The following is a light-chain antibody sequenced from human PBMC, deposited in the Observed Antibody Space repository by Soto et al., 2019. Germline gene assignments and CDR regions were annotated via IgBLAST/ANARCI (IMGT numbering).Light chain of an antibody. CDR1: QSVGSN. J-gene: IGKJ5*01. V-gene: IGKV3-11*01. CDR3: QQRSAGVT. CDR2: DAS. Sequence: EIVMTQSPATLSVAPGERSTLSCRASQSVGSNLAWYQHKPGQAPRLLIYDASNRATATPPRFSGSGSGTDFTLTISSLEPEDFAVYYCQQRSAGVTFGQGTRLEIK.